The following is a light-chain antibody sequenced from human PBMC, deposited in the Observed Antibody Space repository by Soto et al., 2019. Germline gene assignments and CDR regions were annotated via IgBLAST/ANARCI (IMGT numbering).Light chain of an antibody. CDR1: QSINSW. J-gene: IGKJ1*01. V-gene: IGKV1-5*03. CDR3: QQNNDYWT. CDR2: KTP. Sequence: DIQMTQSPSTLSAFVGDRVTITCRASQSINSWLAWYQQKPGKAPKLLIYKTPSLESGVPSGFSGSVSGTEFTISISSLQPDDFETYYCQQNNDYWTLGQVTKVEIK.